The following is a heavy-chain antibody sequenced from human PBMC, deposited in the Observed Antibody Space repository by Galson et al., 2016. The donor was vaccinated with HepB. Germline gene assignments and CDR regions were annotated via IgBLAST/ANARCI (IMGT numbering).Heavy chain of an antibody. V-gene: IGHV3-23*01. CDR1: GFTFNNYA. CDR3: AKGIAVAARSHFQH. J-gene: IGHJ1*01. D-gene: IGHD6-19*01. CDR2: ITDSGGNS. Sequence: SLRLSCAASGFTFNNYAMSWVRQAPGKGLEWVSAITDSGGNSYYADSAKGRFSISRDYSKNTLYLQMNNLRAEDTAIYYCAKGIAVAARSHFQHWGQGTLVTVSS.